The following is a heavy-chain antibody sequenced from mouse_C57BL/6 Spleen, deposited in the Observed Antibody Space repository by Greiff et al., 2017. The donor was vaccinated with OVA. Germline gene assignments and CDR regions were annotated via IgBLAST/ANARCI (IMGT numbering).Heavy chain of an antibody. J-gene: IGHJ3*01. Sequence: EVQLVESGGGLVKPGGSLKLSCAASGFTFSDYGMHWVRQAPEKGLEWVAYISSGSSTIYYADTVKGRFTISRDNAKNTLFLQMTSLRSEDTAMYYCARAYYSPWFAYWGQGTLVTVSA. V-gene: IGHV5-17*01. CDR2: ISSGSSTI. CDR1: GFTFSDYG. D-gene: IGHD2-12*01. CDR3: ARAYYSPWFAY.